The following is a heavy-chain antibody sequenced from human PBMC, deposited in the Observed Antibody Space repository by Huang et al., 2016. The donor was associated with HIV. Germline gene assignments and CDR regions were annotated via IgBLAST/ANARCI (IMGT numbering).Heavy chain of an antibody. CDR2: IKQDGSEK. CDR3: ARRLRYYYGSGRTSGYFDY. J-gene: IGHJ4*02. CDR1: GFTFSSYW. Sequence: EVQLVESGGGLVQPGGSLRLSCTASGFTFSSYWMSWVRQAPGKGRGWVANIKQDGSEKYDVDSVKGRFSISRDNAKNSLYLQMNSLRAEDTAVYYCARRLRYYYGSGRTSGYFDYWGQGTLVTVSS. D-gene: IGHD3-10*01. V-gene: IGHV3-7*01.